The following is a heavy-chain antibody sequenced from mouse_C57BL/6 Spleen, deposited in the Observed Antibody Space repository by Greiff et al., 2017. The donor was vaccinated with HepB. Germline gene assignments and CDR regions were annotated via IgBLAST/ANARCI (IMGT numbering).Heavy chain of an antibody. CDR3: ARAAHYDYDPSWFAY. D-gene: IGHD2-4*01. CDR1: GYSFTGYY. J-gene: IGHJ3*01. V-gene: IGHV1-42*01. CDR2: INPSTGGT. Sequence: EVQLQQSGPELVKPGASVKISCKASGYSFTGYYMNWVKQSPEKSLEWIGEINPSTGGTTYNQKFKAKATLTVDKSSSTAYMQLKSLTSEDSAVYYCARAAHYDYDPSWFAYWGQGTLVTVSA.